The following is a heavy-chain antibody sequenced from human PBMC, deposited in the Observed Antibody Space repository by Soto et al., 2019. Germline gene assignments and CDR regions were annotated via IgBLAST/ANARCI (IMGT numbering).Heavy chain of an antibody. Sequence: QVQLVQSGAEVKNPGASVKVSCKASGYTFSSYDINWVRQATGQGLEWMGWMNPNSGKTGYAQKLQGRVTMTRNTSITTAYMELSSLSSEDTAVYYCARSVPSRDIVDPWGQGTLVAVSS. CDR3: ARSVPSRDIVDP. D-gene: IGHD5-12*01. J-gene: IGHJ5*02. CDR1: GYTFSSYD. CDR2: MNPNSGKT. V-gene: IGHV1-8*01.